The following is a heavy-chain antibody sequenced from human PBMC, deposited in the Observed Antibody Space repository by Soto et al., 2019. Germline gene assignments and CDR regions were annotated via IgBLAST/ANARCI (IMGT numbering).Heavy chain of an antibody. CDR3: AADVYSSSTRAQDYYYGMDV. CDR1: GFTFTSSA. V-gene: IGHV1-58*01. Sequence: SVKVSCKASGFTFTSSAVQWVRQARGQRLEWIGWIVVGSGNTNYAQKFQERVTITRDMSTSTAYMELSSLRSEDTAVYYCAADVYSSSTRAQDYYYGMDVWGQGTTVTVS. J-gene: IGHJ6*02. D-gene: IGHD6-6*01. CDR2: IVVGSGNT.